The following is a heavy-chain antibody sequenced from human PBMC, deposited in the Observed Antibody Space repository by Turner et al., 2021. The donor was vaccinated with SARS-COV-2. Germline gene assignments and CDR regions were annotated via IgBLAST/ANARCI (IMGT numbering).Heavy chain of an antibody. Sequence: QVQLVESGGGVVQPGRSLRLSCAASGFTFSSYGMHWVRQAPGKGLEWVAIISYDGSNKYYADSVKGRFTISRDNYKNTLYLQMNSLRAEDTAVYYCAKVIGEYYYGSGYDYWGQGTLVTVSS. CDR3: AKVIGEYYYGSGYDY. CDR1: GFTFSSYG. V-gene: IGHV3-30*18. J-gene: IGHJ4*02. CDR2: ISYDGSNK. D-gene: IGHD3-10*01.